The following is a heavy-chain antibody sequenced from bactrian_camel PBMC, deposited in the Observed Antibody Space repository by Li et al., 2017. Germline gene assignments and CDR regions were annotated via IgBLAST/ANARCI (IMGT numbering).Heavy chain of an antibody. CDR2: IYTDYGST. CDR3: ATEGPEVVPTRCDNESEYTV. CDR1: GYSASRLC. Sequence: QLVESGGGSVQAGGSLRLSCVLSGYSASRLCVGWFRQSQGKEREAVAAIYTDYGSTYYADSVKGRFIILRDTDKKLIYLQMNNVKPEDTAVYYCATEGPEVVPTRCDNESEYTVWGRGTQVTVS. V-gene: IGHV3S1*01. D-gene: IGHD4*01. J-gene: IGHJ4*01.